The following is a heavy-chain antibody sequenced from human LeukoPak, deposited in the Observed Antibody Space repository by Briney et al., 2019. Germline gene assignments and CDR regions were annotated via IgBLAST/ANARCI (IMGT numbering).Heavy chain of an antibody. V-gene: IGHV4-39*01. Sequence: SETLSLTCTVSGGSISSTTYYWVWVRQPPGRGLEWIGSIYYSGSTYYNPHLKSRVTISVNTSKNQFSLQLSSVTAADTAVNYCACNSGYSGLGGCWGQGTLVTVSS. J-gene: IGHJ4*02. D-gene: IGHD5-12*01. CDR1: GGSISSTTYY. CDR3: ACNSGYSGLGGC. CDR2: IYYSGST.